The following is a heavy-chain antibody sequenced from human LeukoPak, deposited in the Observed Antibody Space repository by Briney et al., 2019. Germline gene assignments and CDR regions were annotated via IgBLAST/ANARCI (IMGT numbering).Heavy chain of an antibody. V-gene: IGHV3-30-3*01. CDR3: ARDQSKSGWLGHYYYGMDV. D-gene: IGHD5-12*01. J-gene: IGHJ6*02. CDR1: GFTFSSYA. CDR2: ISYDGSNK. Sequence: GGSLRLSCAASGFTFSSYAMHWVRQAPGKGLEWVAVISYDGSNKYYADSVKGRFTISRDNSKNTLYLQMNSLRAEDTAVYYCARDQSKSGWLGHYYYGMDVWGQGTTVTVSS.